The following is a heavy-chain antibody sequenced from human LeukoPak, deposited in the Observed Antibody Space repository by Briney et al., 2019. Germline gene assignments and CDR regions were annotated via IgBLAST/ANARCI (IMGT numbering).Heavy chain of an antibody. CDR1: GYTFTSYG. Sequence: ASVKVSCKASGYTFTSYGISWVRQAPGQGLEWMGWISAYNGNTNYAQKLQGRVTMTTDTSTSTAYMELSSLRSEDTAVYYCAREGYYDYVWGSYRPGWFDPWGQGTLVTVSS. V-gene: IGHV1-18*01. J-gene: IGHJ5*02. D-gene: IGHD3-16*02. CDR3: AREGYYDYVWGSYRPGWFDP. CDR2: ISAYNGNT.